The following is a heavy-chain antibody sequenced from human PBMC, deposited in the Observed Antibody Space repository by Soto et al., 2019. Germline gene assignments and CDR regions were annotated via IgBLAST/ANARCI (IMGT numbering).Heavy chain of an antibody. Sequence: PGGSLRLSFAASGFSLRYYYMTWIRQAPGKGLELLSYISPGGDIIKYADPVKGRFIISRDNAKNSLYLHMNSLRAEDTAVYYCTRDPRMTDFWGQGTLVTVSS. CDR1: GFSLRYYY. J-gene: IGHJ4*02. V-gene: IGHV3-11*01. CDR2: ISPGGDII. CDR3: TRDPRMTDF.